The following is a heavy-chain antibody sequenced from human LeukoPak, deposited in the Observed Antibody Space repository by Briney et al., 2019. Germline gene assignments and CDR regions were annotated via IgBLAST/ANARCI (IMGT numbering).Heavy chain of an antibody. CDR3: ATERLGGTKPNYDY. V-gene: IGHV1-24*01. CDR1: GYTLTELS. CDR2: FDPEDGET. J-gene: IGHJ4*02. Sequence: GASVKVSCKVSGYTLTELSMHWVRQAPGKGLEWMGGFDPEDGETIYAQKFQGRVTMTEDTSTDTAYMELSRLRSDDTAVYYCATERLGGTKPNYDYWGQGTLVTVSS. D-gene: IGHD1-7*01.